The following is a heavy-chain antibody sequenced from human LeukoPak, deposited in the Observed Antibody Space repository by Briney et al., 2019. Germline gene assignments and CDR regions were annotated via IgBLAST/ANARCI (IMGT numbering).Heavy chain of an antibody. J-gene: IGHJ4*02. CDR1: GYTFTGYY. Sequence: ASVKVSCKASGYTFTGYYMHWVRQAPGQGLEWMGWINPNSGGTKYAQKFQGRVTMTRDTSISTAYMELSRLRSDDTAVYYCAREGPTVTTDCWGQGTLVTVSS. CDR3: AREGPTVTTDC. V-gene: IGHV1-2*02. CDR2: INPNSGGT. D-gene: IGHD4-17*01.